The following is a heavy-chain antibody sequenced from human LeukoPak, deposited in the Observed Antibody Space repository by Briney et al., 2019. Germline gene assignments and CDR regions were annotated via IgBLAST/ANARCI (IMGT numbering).Heavy chain of an antibody. Sequence: GGSLRLSCAASGFTVSSNYMSWVRQAPGKGLEWVSAISGSGGSTYYADSVKGRFTISRDNSKNTLYLQMNSLRAEDTAVYYCATYYGSGSYFDYWGQGTLVTVSS. J-gene: IGHJ4*02. CDR3: ATYYGSGSYFDY. V-gene: IGHV3-23*01. CDR2: ISGSGGST. D-gene: IGHD3-10*01. CDR1: GFTVSSNY.